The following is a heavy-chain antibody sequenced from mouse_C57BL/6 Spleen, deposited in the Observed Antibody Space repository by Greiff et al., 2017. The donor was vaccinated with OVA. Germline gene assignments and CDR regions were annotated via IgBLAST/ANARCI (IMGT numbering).Heavy chain of an antibody. V-gene: IGHV1-82*01. CDR1: GYAFSSSW. Sequence: VQLQQSGPELVKPGASVKISCKASGYAFSSSWMNWVKQRPGKGLEWIGRLYPGDGDTNYNGKFKGKATLTADKSSSTAYMQLSSLTSEDSAVYFCARRGPEGFAYWGQGTLVTVSA. CDR3: ARRGPEGFAY. D-gene: IGHD3-3*01. CDR2: LYPGDGDT. J-gene: IGHJ3*01.